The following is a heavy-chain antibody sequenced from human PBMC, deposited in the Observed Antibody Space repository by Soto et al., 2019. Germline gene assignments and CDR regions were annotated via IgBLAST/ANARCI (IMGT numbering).Heavy chain of an antibody. CDR2: INHRGST. CDR1: GGSFSGYY. CDR3: ARAPERYDFWSGYPYYYYGMDV. V-gene: IGHV4-34*01. Sequence: SETLSLTCAVYGGSFSGYYWGWIRQPPGKGLEWIGEINHRGSTNYNPSLKSRVTISVDTSKNQFSLKLSSVTAADTAVYYCARAPERYDFWSGYPYYYYGMDVWGQGTTVT. J-gene: IGHJ6*02. D-gene: IGHD3-3*01.